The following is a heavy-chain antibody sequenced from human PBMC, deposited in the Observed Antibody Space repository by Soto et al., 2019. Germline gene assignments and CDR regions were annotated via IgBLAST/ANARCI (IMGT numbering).Heavy chain of an antibody. CDR3: ARDRVKRGYSYGTHYYYYYGMDV. Sequence: ASVKFSCKASGYTFTSYAMHWVRQAPGQRLEWMGWINAGNGNTKYSQKFQGRVTITRDTSASTAYMELSSLRSEDTAVYYCARDRVKRGYSYGTHYYYYYGMDVWGQGTTVTVSS. CDR1: GYTFTSYA. CDR2: INAGNGNT. V-gene: IGHV1-3*01. D-gene: IGHD5-18*01. J-gene: IGHJ6*02.